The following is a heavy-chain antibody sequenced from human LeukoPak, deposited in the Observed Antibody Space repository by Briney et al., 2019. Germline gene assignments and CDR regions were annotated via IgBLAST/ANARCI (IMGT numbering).Heavy chain of an antibody. CDR2: INPNSGGT. Sequence: ASVKVSCKASGYTFTGYYIHWVRQAPGQGLEWMGWINPNSGGTNYAQKFQGRVTMTRDTSTSTVYMELSSLRSEDTAVYYCARDRRMTDYMDVWGKGTTVTVSS. CDR3: ARDRRMTDYMDV. CDR1: GYTFTGYY. J-gene: IGHJ6*03. V-gene: IGHV1-2*02. D-gene: IGHD2-8*01.